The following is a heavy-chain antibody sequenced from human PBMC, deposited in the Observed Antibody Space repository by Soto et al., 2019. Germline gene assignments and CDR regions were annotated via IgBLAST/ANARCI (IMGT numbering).Heavy chain of an antibody. CDR2: IYYSGST. CDR1: GSSISSGGYY. CDR3: ARALFGSGYDFWSGPDAFDI. Sequence: PSETLSLTCTVSGSSISSGGYYWSWIRQHPGKGLEWIGYIYYSGSTYYNPSLKSRVTISVDTSKNQFSLKLSSVTAADTAVYYCARALFGSGYDFWSGPDAFDIWGQGTMVTVSS. V-gene: IGHV4-31*03. J-gene: IGHJ3*02. D-gene: IGHD3-3*01.